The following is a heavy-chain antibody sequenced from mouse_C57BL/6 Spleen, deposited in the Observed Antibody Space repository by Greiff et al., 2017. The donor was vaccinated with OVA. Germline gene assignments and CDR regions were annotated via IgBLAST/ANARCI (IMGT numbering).Heavy chain of an antibody. CDR1: GFTFSDFY. V-gene: IGHV5-16*01. J-gene: IGHJ1*03. CDR2: INYDGSST. Sequence: EVKLMESEGDLVQPGSSMKLSCTASGFTFSDFYMAWVRQVPEKGLEWVANINYDGSSTYYLDSLKSRFIISRDNVKNILYLQMSSLKSEDTATYYCARGYYGPPFDVWGTGTTVTVSS. CDR3: ARGYYGPPFDV. D-gene: IGHD2-1*01.